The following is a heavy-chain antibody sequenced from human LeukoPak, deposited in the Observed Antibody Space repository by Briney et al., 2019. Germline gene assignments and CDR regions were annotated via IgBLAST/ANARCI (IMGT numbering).Heavy chain of an antibody. CDR3: ARGLGPIAMSDP. CDR2: IHYTGTT. CDR1: GASISSDY. V-gene: IGHV4-59*01. Sequence: PSETLSPTCTVSGASISSDYWNWIRQPPGKGLEWIGYIHYTGTTNYNPSLKSRVTISVDTSKTQFSLKLNSVTAADTAVFYCARGLGPIAMSDPWGQGTLVTVSS. J-gene: IGHJ5*02. D-gene: IGHD6-6*01.